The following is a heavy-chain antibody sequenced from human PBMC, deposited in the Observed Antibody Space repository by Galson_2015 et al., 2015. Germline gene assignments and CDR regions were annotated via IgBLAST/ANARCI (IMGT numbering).Heavy chain of an antibody. J-gene: IGHJ6*02. D-gene: IGHD3-10*01. V-gene: IGHV3-21*01. Sequence: SLRLSCAASGFTFSSYSMNWVRQAPGKGLEWVSSISSSSSYIYYADSVKGRFTISRDNAKNSLYLQMNSLRAEDTAVYYCARDLGFGDSMDVWGQGTTVTVSS. CDR2: ISSSSSYI. CDR1: GFTFSSYS. CDR3: ARDLGFGDSMDV.